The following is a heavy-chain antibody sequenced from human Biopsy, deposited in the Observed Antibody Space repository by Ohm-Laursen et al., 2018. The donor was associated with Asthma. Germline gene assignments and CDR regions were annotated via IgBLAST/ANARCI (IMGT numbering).Heavy chain of an antibody. CDR3: ARTTYGDDGFDP. J-gene: IGHJ5*02. CDR1: GGSFRDYY. Sequence: SQTLSLTCAVSGGSFRDYYWSWIRQHPVKGLERIGYIYYSGSTYYNPSLKSRVSISLDTSKNQFSLSLTSVTAADTAVYYCARTTYGDDGFDPWGQGTLVTVSS. V-gene: IGHV4-31*11. CDR2: IYYSGST. D-gene: IGHD4-17*01.